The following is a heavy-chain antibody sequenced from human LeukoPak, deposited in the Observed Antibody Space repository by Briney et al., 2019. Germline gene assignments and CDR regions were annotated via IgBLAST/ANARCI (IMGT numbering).Heavy chain of an antibody. CDR1: GYTFTSYG. Sequence: APVKVSRKASGYTFTSYGISWVRQAPGQGLEWMGWISAYNGDTNYAQKLQGRVTMTTDTSTSTAYMELRSLRSDDPAVYYCARGGPAPHRITLIVVAPSTDAFDIWGQGTMVTVSS. V-gene: IGHV1-18*01. CDR3: ARGGPAPHRITLIVVAPSTDAFDI. J-gene: IGHJ3*02. D-gene: IGHD3-22*01. CDR2: ISAYNGDT.